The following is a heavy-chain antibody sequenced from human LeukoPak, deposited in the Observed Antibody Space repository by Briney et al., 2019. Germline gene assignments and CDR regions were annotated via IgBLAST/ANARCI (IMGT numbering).Heavy chain of an antibody. CDR2: IYYNGAT. D-gene: IGHD3-22*01. V-gene: IGHV4-59*12. J-gene: IGHJ4*02. Sequence: KPSETLSLTCTVSGGSISGSYWSWIRQPPGKGLEWVGYIYYNGATYYSPSLKSRVTISVDTSKNQFSLKLSSVTAADTAVYYCARYTTYYYDSSGYTLFDYWGQGTLVTVSS. CDR3: ARYTTYYYDSSGYTLFDY. CDR1: GGSISGSY.